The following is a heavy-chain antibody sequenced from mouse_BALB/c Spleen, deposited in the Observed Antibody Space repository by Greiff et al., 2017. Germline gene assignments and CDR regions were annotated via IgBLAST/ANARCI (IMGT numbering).Heavy chain of an antibody. J-gene: IGHJ1*01. CDR2: ISSGGSYT. D-gene: IGHD1-1*01. CDR1: GFTFSSYG. CDR3: ARQMDYYGSRGYWYFDV. V-gene: IGHV5-6*01. Sequence: EVMLVESGGDLVKPGGSLKLSCAASGFTFSSYGMSWVRQTPDKRLEWVATISSGGSYTYYPDSVKGRFTISRDNAKNTLYLQMSSLKSEDTAMYYCARQMDYYGSRGYWYFDVWGAGTTVTVSS.